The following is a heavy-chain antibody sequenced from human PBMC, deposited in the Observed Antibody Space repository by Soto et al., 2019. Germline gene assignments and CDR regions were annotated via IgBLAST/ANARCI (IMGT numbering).Heavy chain of an antibody. J-gene: IGHJ6*02. CDR2: ISYDGSNK. CDR3: ARGVYGGNSEVLLFYYYYGMDV. D-gene: IGHD4-17*01. CDR1: GFTFSSYA. V-gene: IGHV3-30-3*01. Sequence: GGSLRLSCAASGFTFSSYAMHWVRQAPGKGLEWVAVISYDGSNKYYADSVKGRFTISRDNSKNTLYLQMNSLRAEDTAVYYCARGVYGGNSEVLLFYYYYGMDVWGQGTTVTVSS.